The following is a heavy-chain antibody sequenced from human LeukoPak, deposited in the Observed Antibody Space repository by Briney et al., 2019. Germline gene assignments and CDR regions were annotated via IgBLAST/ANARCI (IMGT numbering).Heavy chain of an antibody. CDR2: ISTRSNYI. D-gene: IGHD4-23*01. CDR1: GFTFRSYS. CDR3: TRGPDYGGNSVGRYFDL. V-gene: IGHV3-21*01. J-gene: IGHJ2*01. Sequence: KPGESLRLSCAASGFTFRSYSMNWVRQAPGKGLEWVSSISTRSNYIYYADSVKGRFTISRDNAENSLFLQMNSLRAEDTAVYYCTRGPDYGGNSVGRYFDLWGRGTLVTVSS.